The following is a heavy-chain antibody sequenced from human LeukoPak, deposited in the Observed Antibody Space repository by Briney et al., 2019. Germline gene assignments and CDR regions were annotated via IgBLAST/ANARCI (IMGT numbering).Heavy chain of an antibody. V-gene: IGHV4-59*01. CDR1: GGSISSYY. Sequence: SETLSLTCTVSGGSISSYYWSWIRQPPGKGLEWIGYLYYSGSTDYNPSLKSRVTIPVDTSRNQFSLKLSSVTAADTAVYYCARDRGPYGPTRWFDPWGQGTLVTVSS. J-gene: IGHJ5*02. CDR3: ARDRGPYGPTRWFDP. CDR2: LYYSGST. D-gene: IGHD3-16*01.